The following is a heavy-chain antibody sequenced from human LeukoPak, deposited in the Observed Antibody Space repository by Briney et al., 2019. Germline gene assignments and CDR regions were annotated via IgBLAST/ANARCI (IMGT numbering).Heavy chain of an antibody. CDR1: GGSVSSGSYY. Sequence: SQTLSLTCTVSGGSVSSGSYYWSWIRQPAGKGLEWIGRIYASGSTNYTPSLKSRVTISLDTSKNQFSLKLSSVTAADTAVYYCARTLGYYDSSGYSDFDYWGQGTLVTVSS. V-gene: IGHV4-61*02. CDR3: ARTLGYYDSSGYSDFDY. CDR2: IYASGST. D-gene: IGHD3-22*01. J-gene: IGHJ4*02.